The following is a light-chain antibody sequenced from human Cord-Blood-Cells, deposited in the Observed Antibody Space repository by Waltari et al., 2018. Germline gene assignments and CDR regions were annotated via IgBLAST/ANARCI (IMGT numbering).Light chain of an antibody. CDR2: KDS. CDR1: VLATKY. Sequence: SYELTQPSSVSVSPGQTARITCSGDVLATKYARWFQQKPGQAPVLVIYKDSERPSGIPERFSGSSSGTTVTLTISGAQVEDEADYYCYSAADNNGVFGGGTKLTVL. CDR3: YSAADNNGV. V-gene: IGLV3-27*01. J-gene: IGLJ3*02.